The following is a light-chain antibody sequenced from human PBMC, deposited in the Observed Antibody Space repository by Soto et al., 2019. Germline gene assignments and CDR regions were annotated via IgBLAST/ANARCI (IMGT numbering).Light chain of an antibody. CDR1: QNIDSW. Sequence: DIQMTQSPSTLSASVGDRVTITCRASQNIDSWLAWYQHKPGQAPTLLIYQASILQTGVPSRFSGSGSGTEFSLAISSLQPDDFATYYCLQHNSFPQTFGQGTKLEIK. V-gene: IGKV1-5*03. J-gene: IGKJ2*01. CDR2: QAS. CDR3: LQHNSFPQT.